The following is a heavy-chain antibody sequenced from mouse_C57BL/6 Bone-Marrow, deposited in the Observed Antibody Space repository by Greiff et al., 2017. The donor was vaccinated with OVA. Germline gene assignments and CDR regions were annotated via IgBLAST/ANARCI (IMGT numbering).Heavy chain of an antibody. CDR2: IYPGNSDT. Sequence: VQLKESGTVLARPGASVKMSCKTSGYTFTSYWMHWVKQRPGQGLEWIGAIYPGNSDTSYNQKFKGKAKLTAVTSASTAYMELSSLTNEDSAVYYCTTSPIYYYGSSYPSYAMDYWGQGTSVTVSS. J-gene: IGHJ4*01. D-gene: IGHD1-1*01. CDR3: TTSPIYYYGSSYPSYAMDY. V-gene: IGHV1-5*01. CDR1: GYTFTSYW.